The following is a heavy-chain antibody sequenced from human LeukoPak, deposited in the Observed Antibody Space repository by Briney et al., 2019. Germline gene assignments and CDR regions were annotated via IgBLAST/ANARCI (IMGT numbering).Heavy chain of an antibody. Sequence: PGRSLRLSCAVSVFPLSSNFMSWVRQAPAKGLQSVSILYSGGSIDYADAVRGRFSISRDSSQNTVSLQMNSLRVEDTAVYYCSRGDGSGWPLDKGGQGTLVTVS. CDR2: LYSGGSI. CDR3: SRGDGSGWPLDK. J-gene: IGHJ4*02. V-gene: IGHV3-53*01. CDR1: VFPLSSNF. D-gene: IGHD6-19*01.